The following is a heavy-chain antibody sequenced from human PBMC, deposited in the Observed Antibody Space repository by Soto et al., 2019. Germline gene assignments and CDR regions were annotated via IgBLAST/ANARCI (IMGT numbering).Heavy chain of an antibody. CDR1: GYTFTSYD. J-gene: IGHJ4*02. CDR3: ARGAFLNYYDSSGYYYY. CDR2: MNPNSGNT. Sequence: GASVKVSCKTSGYTFTSYDINWVRQATGQGLEWMGWMNPNSGNTGYAQKFQGRVTMTRNTSISTAYMELSSLRSEDTAVYYCARGAFLNYYDSSGYYYYWGQGTLVTVSS. V-gene: IGHV1-8*01. D-gene: IGHD3-22*01.